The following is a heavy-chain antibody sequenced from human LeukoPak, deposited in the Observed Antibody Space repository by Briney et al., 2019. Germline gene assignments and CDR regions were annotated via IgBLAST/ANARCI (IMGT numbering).Heavy chain of an antibody. CDR2: IYHSGST. CDR1: GGSIGSGGYS. CDR3: ARVSSSGAIYAFDI. V-gene: IGHV4-30-2*01. Sequence: SETLSLTCAVSGGSIGSGGYSWSWIRQPPGKGLEWIGYIYHSGSTYYNPSLKSRVTISVDRSKNQFSLKLSSVTAADTAVYYCARVSSSGAIYAFDIWGQGTMVTVSS. D-gene: IGHD3-22*01. J-gene: IGHJ3*02.